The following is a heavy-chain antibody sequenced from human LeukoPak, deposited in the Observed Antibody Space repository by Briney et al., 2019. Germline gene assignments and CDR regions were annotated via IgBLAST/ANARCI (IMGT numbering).Heavy chain of an antibody. CDR1: GFTFSSYA. Sequence: GGSLRLSCAASGFTFSSYAMSWVRQAPGKGLEWVSAISGSGGSTYYADSVKGRFTISGDNSKNTLYLQMNSLRAEDTAVYYCAKGYYSNLSYYYYYGMDVWGQGTTVTVSS. J-gene: IGHJ6*02. V-gene: IGHV3-23*01. CDR3: AKGYYSNLSYYYYYGMDV. D-gene: IGHD4-11*01. CDR2: ISGSGGST.